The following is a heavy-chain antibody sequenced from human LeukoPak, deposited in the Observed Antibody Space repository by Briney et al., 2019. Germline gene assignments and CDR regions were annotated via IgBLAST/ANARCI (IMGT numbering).Heavy chain of an antibody. Sequence: SVKVSCKASGGTFSSYAISWVRQAPGQGLEWMGRIIPILGIANYAQKFQGRVTITADKSTSTAYMELSSLRSEDTAMYYCARRYCSGGSCYAPIDYWGQGTLVTVSS. CDR1: GGTFSSYA. D-gene: IGHD2-15*01. CDR2: IIPILGIA. CDR3: ARRYCSGGSCYAPIDY. V-gene: IGHV1-69*04. J-gene: IGHJ4*02.